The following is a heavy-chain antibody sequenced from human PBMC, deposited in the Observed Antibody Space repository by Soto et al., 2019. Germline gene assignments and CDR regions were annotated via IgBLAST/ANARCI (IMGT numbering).Heavy chain of an antibody. V-gene: IGHV4-61*01. CDR1: GGSVSSGSYY. CDR3: ARDLSIDY. D-gene: IGHD3-16*02. J-gene: IGHJ4*02. Sequence: SETLSLTCTVSGGSVSSGSYYWSWIRQPPGKGLEWIGYIYYSGSTNYNPSLKSRVTISVDTSKNQFSLKLSSVTAADTAVYYCARDLSIDYWGQGTLVTVS. CDR2: IYYSGST.